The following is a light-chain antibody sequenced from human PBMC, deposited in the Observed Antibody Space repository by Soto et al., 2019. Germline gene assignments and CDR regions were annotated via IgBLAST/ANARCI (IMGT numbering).Light chain of an antibody. J-gene: IGLJ3*02. CDR3: QSYDSSLSGQGV. V-gene: IGLV1-40*01. Sequence: QSVLTQPPSVSGAPGQRVTISCTGSSSNIGAGYDVHWYQQLPGTAPKLLIYGNTNRPSGVPDRFSGSKSGTSASLAITGLQAEDGADYYCQSYDSSLSGQGVFGGGTKLTVL. CDR2: GNT. CDR1: SSNIGAGYD.